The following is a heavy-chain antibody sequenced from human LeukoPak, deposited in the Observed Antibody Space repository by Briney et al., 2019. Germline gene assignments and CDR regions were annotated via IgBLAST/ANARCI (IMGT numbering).Heavy chain of an antibody. J-gene: IGHJ4*02. V-gene: IGHV4-38-2*02. CDR2: IYHSGRT. D-gene: IGHD3-3*01. Sequence: PSETLSLTCTVSGYSISSGFYWAWIRQPPGKGLEWIGSIYHSGRTHYNPSLKSRVTISVDTSKNQFSLKLSSVTAADTAVYYCARLSPYDFWSGYKFDYWGQGTLVTVSS. CDR1: GYSISSGFY. CDR3: ARLSPYDFWSGYKFDY.